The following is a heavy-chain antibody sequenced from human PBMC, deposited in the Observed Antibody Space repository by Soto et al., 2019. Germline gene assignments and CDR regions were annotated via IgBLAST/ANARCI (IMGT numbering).Heavy chain of an antibody. Sequence: QVQLQESGPGLVKPSETLSLTCTISGCPITSYYWTWIRQPPGKGLEWIGYIYHTASTNYNPSLKSRHTISVDTSTNPFSLMRRSGNAADTAVYYCARRVDVLDYWGQGTMVTVSA. D-gene: IGHD3-3*01. CDR2: IYHTAST. V-gene: IGHV4-4*08. CDR3: ARRVDVLDY. J-gene: IGHJ4*02. CDR1: GCPITSYY.